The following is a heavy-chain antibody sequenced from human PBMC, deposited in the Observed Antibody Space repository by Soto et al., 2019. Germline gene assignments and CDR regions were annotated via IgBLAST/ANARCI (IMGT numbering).Heavy chain of an antibody. CDR1: GGSFSGYY. D-gene: IGHD3-10*01. J-gene: IGHJ6*02. V-gene: IGHV4-34*01. CDR3: ARVNYYGSGSYGMDV. Sequence: SETLSLTCAVYGGSFSGYYWSWIRQPPGKGLEWIGEINHSGSTNYNPSLKSRVTISVDTSKNQFSLKLSSVTAADTAVYYCARVNYYGSGSYGMDVWGQGTTVTVSS. CDR2: INHSGST.